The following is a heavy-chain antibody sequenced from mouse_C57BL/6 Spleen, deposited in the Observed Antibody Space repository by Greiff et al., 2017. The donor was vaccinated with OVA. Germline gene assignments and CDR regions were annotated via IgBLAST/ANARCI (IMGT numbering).Heavy chain of an antibody. D-gene: IGHD1-1*01. J-gene: IGHJ4*01. V-gene: IGHV1-82*01. CDR1: GYAFSSSW. Sequence: VQLQQSGPELVKPGASVKISCKASGYAFSSSWLNWVKQRPGKGLEWIGRIYPGDGDTHYNGKFTGKATLTADKSSSTAYMQLSSLTSEDSAVYFCARGYYGSSYQVYYAMDYWGQGTSVTVSS. CDR3: ARGYYGSSYQVYYAMDY. CDR2: IYPGDGDT.